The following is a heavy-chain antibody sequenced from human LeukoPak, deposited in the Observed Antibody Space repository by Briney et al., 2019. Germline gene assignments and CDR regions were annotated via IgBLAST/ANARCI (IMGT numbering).Heavy chain of an antibody. CDR3: AKARTWLVSTFDY. D-gene: IGHD6-19*01. CDR1: GFTFSSYA. Sequence: GGSLRLSCAASGFTFSSYAMSWVRQAPGKGLEWVSAISGSGGSTYYADSVKGRFTISRDNSKNTLYLQMNSLRAEDTAVYYCAKARTWLVSTFDYWGQRTLVTVSS. J-gene: IGHJ4*02. CDR2: ISGSGGST. V-gene: IGHV3-23*01.